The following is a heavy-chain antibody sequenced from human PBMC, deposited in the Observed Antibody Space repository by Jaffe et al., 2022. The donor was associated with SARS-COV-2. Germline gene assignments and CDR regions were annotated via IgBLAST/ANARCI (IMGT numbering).Heavy chain of an antibody. J-gene: IGHJ4*02. D-gene: IGHD3-16*01. Sequence: EVQLVESGGGLVQPGRSLRLSCAASGFTFDDYAMHWVRQAPGKGLEWVSGISWNSGSIGYADSVKGRFTISRDNAKNSLYLQMNSLRAEDTALYYCAKAGRGRWGVDYWGQGTLVTVSS. CDR3: AKAGRGRWGVDY. CDR2: ISWNSGSI. V-gene: IGHV3-9*01. CDR1: GFTFDDYA.